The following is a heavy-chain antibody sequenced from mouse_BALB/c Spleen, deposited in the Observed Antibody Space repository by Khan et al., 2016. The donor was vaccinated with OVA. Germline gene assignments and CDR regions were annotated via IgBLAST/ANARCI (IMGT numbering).Heavy chain of an antibody. CDR1: GISLTSYG. Sequence: QMQLEESGPGLVAPSQSLSITCTVSGISLTSYGLHWVRHPPGKGLEWLGVIWAGGSTNYNSALMSRLSISKDNSKSQVFLKMNSLQTDDTAMYYCARGDGYYEDAMDYWGQGTSVTVSS. D-gene: IGHD2-3*01. CDR2: IWAGGST. CDR3: ARGDGYYEDAMDY. V-gene: IGHV2-9*02. J-gene: IGHJ4*01.